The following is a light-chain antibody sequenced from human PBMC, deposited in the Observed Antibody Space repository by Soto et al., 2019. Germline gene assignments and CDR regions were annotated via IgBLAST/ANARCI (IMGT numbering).Light chain of an antibody. CDR2: KAS. V-gene: IGKV1-5*03. J-gene: IGKJ1*01. CDR1: QTISSW. Sequence: DLPLTQSPSSLSVSVGYRVTITFRASQTISSWLAWYQQKPGKAPKLLIYKASTLKSGVPSRFSGSGSGTEFTLTISSLQPDDFATYYCQQYNSYSRTFGQGTKVDIK. CDR3: QQYNSYSRT.